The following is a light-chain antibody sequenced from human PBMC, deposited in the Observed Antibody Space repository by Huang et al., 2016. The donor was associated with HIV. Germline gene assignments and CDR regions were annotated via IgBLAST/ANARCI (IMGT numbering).Light chain of an antibody. CDR3: QQLHSYPIT. Sequence: DIQMTQSPSSLSASVGDRVTITCQASQDISNYLNWYQQKPGKAPKLLIYDASNLETGVPSRFSGSGSVTYFTLIITNLQPDDFASYYCQQLHSYPITFGQGTRLDI. CDR1: QDISNY. V-gene: IGKV1-33*01. J-gene: IGKJ5*01. CDR2: DAS.